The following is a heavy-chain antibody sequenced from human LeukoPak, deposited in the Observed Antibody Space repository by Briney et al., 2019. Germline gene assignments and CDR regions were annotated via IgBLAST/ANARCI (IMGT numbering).Heavy chain of an antibody. CDR1: GYTFTGYY. V-gene: IGHV1-46*01. CDR3: ARDLTGYCSSTSCLPYYFDY. Sequence: ASVKVSCKASGYTFTGYYMHWVRQAPGQGLEWMGIINPSGGSTSYAQKFQGRVAMTRDTSTSTVYMELSSLRSEDTAVYYCARDLTGYCSSTSCLPYYFDYWGQGTLVTVSS. CDR2: INPSGGST. D-gene: IGHD2-2*03. J-gene: IGHJ4*02.